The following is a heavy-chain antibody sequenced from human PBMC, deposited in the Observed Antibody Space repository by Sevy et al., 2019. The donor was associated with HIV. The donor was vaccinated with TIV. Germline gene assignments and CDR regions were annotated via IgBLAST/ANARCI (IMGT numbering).Heavy chain of an antibody. D-gene: IGHD3-22*01. CDR3: VKHYSDSSGYYSDY. Sequence: GGSLRLSCSASGLTFSSYDMHWVRQAPGKGLGFVSAISSNGGSTYYADSVKGRFTISRDNSKNTLYLQMSSLRPEDTAVYYCVKHYSDSSGYYSDYWGQGTLVTVSS. CDR1: GLTFSSYD. V-gene: IGHV3-64D*06. CDR2: ISSNGGST. J-gene: IGHJ4*02.